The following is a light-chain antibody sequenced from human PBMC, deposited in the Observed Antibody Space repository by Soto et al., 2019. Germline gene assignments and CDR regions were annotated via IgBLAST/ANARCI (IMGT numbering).Light chain of an antibody. J-gene: IGLJ2*01. Sequence: QSVLTQPPSVSGAPGQRVTISCTGSSSNIGAGYDVHWYQQLPGTAPKLLIYANSNRPSGVPDRFSGSKSGTSASLAISGLQAEDEADYYCQSYDSSLSASDVVFGGGTKLTV. CDR3: QSYDSSLSASDVV. CDR1: SSNIGAGYD. CDR2: ANS. V-gene: IGLV1-40*01.